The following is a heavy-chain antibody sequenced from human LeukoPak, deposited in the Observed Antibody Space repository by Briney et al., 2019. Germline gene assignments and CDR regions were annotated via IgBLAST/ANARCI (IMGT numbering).Heavy chain of an antibody. Sequence: SETLSLTCAVYGGSPSGYYWSWIRQPPGKGLEWIGEINHSGSTNYNPSLKSRVTISVDTSKNQFSLKLSSVTAADTAVYYCARGATHRAIDYWGQGTLVTVSS. CDR3: ARGATHRAIDY. J-gene: IGHJ4*02. CDR1: GGSPSGYY. CDR2: INHSGST. V-gene: IGHV4-34*01.